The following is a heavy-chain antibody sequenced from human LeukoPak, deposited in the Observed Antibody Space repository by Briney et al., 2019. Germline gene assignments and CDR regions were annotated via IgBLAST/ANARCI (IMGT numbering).Heavy chain of an antibody. CDR2: IYHSGST. D-gene: IGHD6-13*01. CDR3: ARIENRGAAGTRYYYMDV. Sequence: ASETLSLTCTVSGYSISSGYYWGWIRQPRGKGLEWIGSIYHSGSTYYNPSLKSRVTISVDTSKNQFSLKLSSVTAADTAVYYCARIENRGAAGTRYYYMDVWGKGTTVTIS. V-gene: IGHV4-38-2*02. J-gene: IGHJ6*03. CDR1: GYSISSGYY.